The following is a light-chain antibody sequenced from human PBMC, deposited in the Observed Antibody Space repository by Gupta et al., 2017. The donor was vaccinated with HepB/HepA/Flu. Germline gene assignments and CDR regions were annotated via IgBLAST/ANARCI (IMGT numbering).Light chain of an antibody. J-gene: IGLJ2*01. CDR3: SADTGNSAVV. V-gene: IGLV2-14*03. Sequence: QSALTQPASVSGSPGQSFTISCTGISTDIGVQNYVSWYQQHPGKGPNLLIYDGRKRAAGVANRFSVSLSGETASLAIFGLKQEDEAEYFCSADTGNSAVVFGGGTKVTVL. CDR2: DGR. CDR1: STDIGVQNY.